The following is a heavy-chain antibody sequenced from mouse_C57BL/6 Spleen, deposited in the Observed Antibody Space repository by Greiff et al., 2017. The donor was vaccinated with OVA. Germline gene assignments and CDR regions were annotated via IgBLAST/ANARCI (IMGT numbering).Heavy chain of an antibody. J-gene: IGHJ2*01. CDR3: ARADSKTRFDD. V-gene: IGHV1-31*01. Sequence: EVQRVESGPELVKPGASVKISCKASGYSFTGYYMHWVKQSHGNILDWIGYIYPYNGVSSYNQKFKGKATLTVDKSSSTAYMELRSLTSDDSAVYYCARADSKTRFDDWGQGTTLTVSS. D-gene: IGHD2-5*01. CDR2: IYPYNGVS. CDR1: GYSFTGYY.